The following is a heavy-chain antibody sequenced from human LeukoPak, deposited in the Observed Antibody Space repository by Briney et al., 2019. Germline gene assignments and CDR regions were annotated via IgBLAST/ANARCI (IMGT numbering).Heavy chain of an antibody. CDR2: ISSSSSTI. CDR3: AKDGGLHYDFWSGYYPNWFDP. D-gene: IGHD3-3*01. J-gene: IGHJ5*02. V-gene: IGHV3-48*04. Sequence: PGGSLRLSCAASGFTFNTYSMNWVRQAPGKGLEWVSYISSSSSTIYYADSVKGRFTISRDNSKNSLYLQMNSLRTEDTALYYCAKDGGLHYDFWSGYYPNWFDPWGQGTLVTVSS. CDR1: GFTFNTYS.